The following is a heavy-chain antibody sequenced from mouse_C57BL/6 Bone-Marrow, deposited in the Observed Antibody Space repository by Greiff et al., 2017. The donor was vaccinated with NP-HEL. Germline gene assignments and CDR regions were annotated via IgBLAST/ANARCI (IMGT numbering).Heavy chain of an antibody. CDR1: GYSFTGYY. Sequence: VQLKQSGPELVKPGASVKISCKASGYSFTGYYMNWVKQSPEKSLEWIGEINPSTGGTTYNQKFKAKATLTVDKSSSTAYMQLKSLTSEDSAVYYCARRGNPDAMDYWGQGASVTVSS. CDR3: ARRGNPDAMDY. J-gene: IGHJ4*01. D-gene: IGHD2-1*01. CDR2: INPSTGGT. V-gene: IGHV1-42*01.